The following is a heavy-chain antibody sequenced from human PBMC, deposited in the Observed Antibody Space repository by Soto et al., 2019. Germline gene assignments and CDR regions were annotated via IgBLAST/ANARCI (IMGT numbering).Heavy chain of an antibody. CDR2: ISPYNGDT. CDR3: AREAGSGSYYPEDY. CDR1: GYNFINYA. Sequence: GASVKVSCKASGYNFINYAITWVRQAPGRGLEWMGWISPYNGDTDYAQKFQGRVTVTTDTSTRTAYMELRSLTSDDTAVYYCAREAGSGSYYPEDYWGQGTLVTVSS. D-gene: IGHD1-26*01. J-gene: IGHJ4*02. V-gene: IGHV1-18*01.